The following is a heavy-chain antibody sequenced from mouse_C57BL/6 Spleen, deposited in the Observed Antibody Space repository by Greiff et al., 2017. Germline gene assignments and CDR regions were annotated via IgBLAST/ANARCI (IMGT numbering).Heavy chain of an antibody. Sequence: EVQLQQSGPELVKPGASVKIPCKASGYTFTDYNMDWVKQSHGKSLEWIGDINPNNGGTIYNQKFKGKATLTVDKSSSTAYMELRSLTSEDTAVYYCARERSYYYGSSYDYYAMDYWGQGTSVTVSS. J-gene: IGHJ4*01. CDR3: ARERSYYYGSSYDYYAMDY. CDR1: GYTFTDYN. V-gene: IGHV1-18*01. D-gene: IGHD1-1*01. CDR2: INPNNGGT.